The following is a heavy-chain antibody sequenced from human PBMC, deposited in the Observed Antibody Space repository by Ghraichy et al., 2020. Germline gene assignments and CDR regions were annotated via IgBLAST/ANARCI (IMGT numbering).Heavy chain of an antibody. CDR1: GGSINSSNYH. J-gene: IGHJ4*02. CDR2: VYYSGST. V-gene: IGHV4-39*02. Sequence: GSLRLSCTVSGGSINSSNYHWGWIRQPPGKGLEWIGSVYYSGSTYYNPSLKSRVTMSVDTSKSHFSLRLSSVTAADTAVYYCVRRPLVGAFQATFDYWGQGTLVTVSS. D-gene: IGHD1-26*01. CDR3: VRRPLVGAFQATFDY.